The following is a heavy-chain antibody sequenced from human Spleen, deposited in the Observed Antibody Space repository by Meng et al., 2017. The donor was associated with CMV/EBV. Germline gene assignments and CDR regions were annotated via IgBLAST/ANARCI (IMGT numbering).Heavy chain of an antibody. CDR2: ISSVSTDI. J-gene: IGHJ4*02. CDR3: ARVSRRGGYSGYDLASDY. V-gene: IGHV3-21*01. D-gene: IGHD5-12*01. CDR1: FTFSSYH. Sequence: FTFSSYHMNWVRQAPGKGLEWVSSISSVSTDIYYADSVKGRFTISRDNAENSLFLQMNSLRAEDTAMYYCARVSRRGGYSGYDLASDYWGQGTLVTVSS.